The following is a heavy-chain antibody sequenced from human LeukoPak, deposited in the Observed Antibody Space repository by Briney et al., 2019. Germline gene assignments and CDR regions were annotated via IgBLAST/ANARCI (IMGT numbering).Heavy chain of an antibody. CDR3: ARGGGDDAFDI. Sequence: PGGSLRLSCAASGFTVSSNYMSWVRQAPGKGLDWVSVIYGGGRTFSADSVKGRFTISRDNSKNTLYLQMNSLRPEDTAVYYCARGGGDDAFDIWSQGTMVTVSS. CDR2: IYGGGRT. J-gene: IGHJ3*02. V-gene: IGHV3-66*01. CDR1: GFTVSSNY. D-gene: IGHD3-16*01.